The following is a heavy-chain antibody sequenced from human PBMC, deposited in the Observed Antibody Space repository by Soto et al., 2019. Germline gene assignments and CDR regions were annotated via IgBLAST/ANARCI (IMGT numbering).Heavy chain of an antibody. D-gene: IGHD3-3*01. CDR2: ISGSGGST. CDR1: GFTFSSYA. V-gene: IGHV3-23*01. CDR3: AKVGAGDGFLEWLQTPYYFDY. Sequence: PGGSLRLSCAASGFTFSSYAMSWVRQAPGKGLEWVSAISGSGGSTYYADSVKGRFTISRDNSKNTLYLQMNSLRAEDTAVYYCAKVGAGDGFLEWLQTPYYFDYWGQGTLVTVSS. J-gene: IGHJ4*02.